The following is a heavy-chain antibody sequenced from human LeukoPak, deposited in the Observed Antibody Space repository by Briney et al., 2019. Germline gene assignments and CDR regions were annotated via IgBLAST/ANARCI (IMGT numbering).Heavy chain of an antibody. V-gene: IGHV1-18*01. Sequence: GASVKVSCKASGYTFTSYGISWVRQAPGQELEWMGWISAYNGNTNYAQKLQGRVTMTTDTSTSTAYMELRSLRSDDTAVYYCAVVALTIGFGYWGQGTLVTVSS. D-gene: IGHD4/OR15-4a*01. J-gene: IGHJ4*02. CDR2: ISAYNGNT. CDR1: GYTFTSYG. CDR3: AVVALTIGFGY.